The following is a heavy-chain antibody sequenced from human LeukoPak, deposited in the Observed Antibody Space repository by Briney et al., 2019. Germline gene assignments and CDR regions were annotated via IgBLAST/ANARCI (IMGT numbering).Heavy chain of an antibody. V-gene: IGHV3-23*01. Sequence: AGGSLRLSCAASGFTFSSYAMIWVRQAPGKGLEWVSSISGGGGSSTYYADSVKGRFTISRDNSKNTLYLQMNSLRAEDTATYYCAKLAAAAADYWGQGTLVTVSS. CDR3: AKLAAAAADY. D-gene: IGHD6-13*01. CDR1: GFTFSSYA. J-gene: IGHJ4*02. CDR2: ISGGGGSST.